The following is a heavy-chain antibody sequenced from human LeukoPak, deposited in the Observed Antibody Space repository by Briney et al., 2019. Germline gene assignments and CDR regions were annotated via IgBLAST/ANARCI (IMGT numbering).Heavy chain of an antibody. Sequence: ASVKVSCKASGYLFTSYDINWVRQATGQGLEWMGWMNPNTGHTGYAQRFQGRVTLTSDSLTTAYMELSSLTSEHTAIYYCSRDHESGSGSDYWGQGTRVTVSS. CDR2: MNPNTGHT. D-gene: IGHD1-26*01. V-gene: IGHV1-8*01. J-gene: IGHJ4*02. CDR3: SRDHESGSGSDY. CDR1: GYLFTSYD.